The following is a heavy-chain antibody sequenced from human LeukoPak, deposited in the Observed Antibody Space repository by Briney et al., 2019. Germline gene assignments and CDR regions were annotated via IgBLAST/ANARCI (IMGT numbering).Heavy chain of an antibody. D-gene: IGHD4-17*01. CDR3: ARDISAVTTGDY. CDR2: INHSGST. J-gene: IGHJ4*02. V-gene: IGHV4-34*01. CDR1: GGSLSGYY. Sequence: SETLSLTCVVYGGSLSGYYWSWIRQSPGKGLEWIGEINHSGSTTYNPSLKSRVTISVDTSKNQFSLKLNSVTAADTAVYYCARDISAVTTGDYWGQGTLVTVSS.